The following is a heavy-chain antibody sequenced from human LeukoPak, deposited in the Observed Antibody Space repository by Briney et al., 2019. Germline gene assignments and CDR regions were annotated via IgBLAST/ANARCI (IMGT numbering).Heavy chain of an antibody. Sequence: GGSLRLSCAASGFTFSSYSMNWVRQAPGKGLEWVSYISSSSSTIYYADSVKGRFTISRDNAKNSLYLQMNSLRAEDTAVYYCARDPPDYIYGMDVWGQGTTATVSS. CDR1: GFTFSSYS. V-gene: IGHV3-48*01. J-gene: IGHJ6*02. CDR2: ISSSSSTI. CDR3: ARDPPDYIYGMDV.